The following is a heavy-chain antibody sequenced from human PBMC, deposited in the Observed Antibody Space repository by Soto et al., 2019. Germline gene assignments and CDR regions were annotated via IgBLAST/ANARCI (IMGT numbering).Heavy chain of an antibody. D-gene: IGHD6-19*01. CDR1: GGTFSSYA. CDR2: IIPIFGTA. CDR3: ARLYSSGWSRGFDY. J-gene: IGHJ4*02. V-gene: IGHV1-69*01. Sequence: QVQLVQSGAEVKKPGSSVKVSCKASGGTFSSYAISWVRQAPGQGLEWMGGIIPIFGTANYAQKFQGRVTITADESTSTAYTELSSLRSEDTAVYYCARLYSSGWSRGFDYWGQGTLVTVSS.